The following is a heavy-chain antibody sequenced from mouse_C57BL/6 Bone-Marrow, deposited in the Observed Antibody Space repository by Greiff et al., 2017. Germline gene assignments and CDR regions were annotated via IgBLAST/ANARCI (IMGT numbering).Heavy chain of an antibody. Sequence: QVQLQQPGAELVMPGASVKLSCKASGYTFTSYWMHWVKQRPGQGLEWIGKIDPSDSYTNYNQKFKGKSTLTVDKSSSTAYMQLSSLTSEDSAVYYCAREVYYGYFFDYWGQGTTLTVSS. CDR1: GYTFTSYW. CDR2: IDPSDSYT. J-gene: IGHJ2*01. D-gene: IGHD2-2*01. CDR3: AREVYYGYFFDY. V-gene: IGHV1-69*01.